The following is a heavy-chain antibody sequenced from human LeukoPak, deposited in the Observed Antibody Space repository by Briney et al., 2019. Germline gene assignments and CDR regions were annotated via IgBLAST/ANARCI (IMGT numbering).Heavy chain of an antibody. CDR3: ASPPSSIVGATHYYYYYGMDV. Sequence: SVKVSCKASGGTFSSYAISWVRQAPGQGLEWMGRIIPILGIANYAQKFQGRVTITADKSTSTAYMELSSLRSEDTAVYYCASPPSSIVGATHYYYYYGMDVWGQGTTVTVSS. V-gene: IGHV1-69*04. CDR1: GGTFSSYA. D-gene: IGHD1-26*01. J-gene: IGHJ6*02. CDR2: IIPILGIA.